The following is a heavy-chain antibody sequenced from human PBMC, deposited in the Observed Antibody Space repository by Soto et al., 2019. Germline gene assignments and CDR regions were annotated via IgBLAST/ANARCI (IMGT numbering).Heavy chain of an antibody. CDR2: VTNSGSNT. Sequence: EVQLLESGGGLVQPGGSLRLSCAASGFTFSTYAMTWVRQAPGKGLEWVSSVTNSGSNTYHADSVKGRFTISRDNSKNMLFQQMNSLRAEDTALCYCAKHLAATDTGDSFDIWGQGTMVTVSS. V-gene: IGHV3-23*01. CDR3: AKHLAATDTGDSFDI. J-gene: IGHJ3*02. CDR1: GFTFSTYA. D-gene: IGHD2-15*01.